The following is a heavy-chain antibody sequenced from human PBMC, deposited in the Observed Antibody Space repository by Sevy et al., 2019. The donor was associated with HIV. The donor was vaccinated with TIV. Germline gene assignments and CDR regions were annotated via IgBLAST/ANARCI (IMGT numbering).Heavy chain of an antibody. V-gene: IGHV4-31*11. D-gene: IGHD3-3*01. J-gene: IGHJ4*02. CDR3: ARGQRYGFWSGYPDYFDY. CDR1: GGSASSGDHY. CDR2: ISNSGST. Sequence: SETLSLTCAVSGGSASSGDHYWNWIRQHPGKGLEWIGYISNSGSTDYNPSLKSRASISVDTSKKQLSLKLTLTSVTAADTAMYYCARGQRYGFWSGYPDYFDYWGQGTLVTVSS.